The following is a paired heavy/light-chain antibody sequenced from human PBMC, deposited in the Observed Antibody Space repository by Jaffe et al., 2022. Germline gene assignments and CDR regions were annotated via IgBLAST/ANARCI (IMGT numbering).Heavy chain of an antibody. V-gene: IGHV2-5*02. CDR3: AHTFLEYYYGSGSYQVDAFDI. D-gene: IGHD3-10*01. Sequence: QITLKESGPTLVKPTQTLTLTCTFSGFSLSTSGVGVGWIRQPPGKALEWLALIYWDDDKRYSPSLKSRLTITKDTSKNQVVLTMTNMDPVDTATYYCAHTFLEYYYGSGSYQVDAFDIWGQGTMVTVSS. J-gene: IGHJ3*02. CDR1: GFSLSTSGVG. CDR2: IYWDDDK.
Light chain of an antibody. CDR1: KLGDKY. CDR2: QDS. CDR3: QAWDSSTASNVV. Sequence: SYELTQPPSVSVSPGQTASITCSGDKLGDKYACWYQQKPGQSPVLVIYQDSKRPSGIPERFSGSNSGNTATLTISGTQAMDEADYYCQAWDSSTASNVVFGGGTKLTVL. V-gene: IGLV3-1*01. J-gene: IGLJ2*01.